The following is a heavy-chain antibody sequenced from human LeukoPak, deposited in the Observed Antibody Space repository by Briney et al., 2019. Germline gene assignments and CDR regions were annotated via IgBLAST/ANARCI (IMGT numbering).Heavy chain of an antibody. CDR2: INHSGST. Sequence: SETLSLTCAVYGRSFSGYYWSWIRQPPGKGLEWIGEINHSGSTNCNPSLKSRVTISVDTSKNQFSLKLSSVTAADTAVYYCARDRAVAGNRGWFDPWGQGTLVTVSS. V-gene: IGHV4-34*01. CDR1: GRSFSGYY. D-gene: IGHD6-19*01. J-gene: IGHJ5*02. CDR3: ARDRAVAGNRGWFDP.